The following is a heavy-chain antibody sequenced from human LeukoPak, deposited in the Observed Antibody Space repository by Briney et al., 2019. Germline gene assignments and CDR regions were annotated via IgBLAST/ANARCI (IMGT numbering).Heavy chain of an antibody. CDR2: IYYSGST. Sequence: SETLSLTCTVSNASISSSSYHWGWIRQPPGKGLEWIGSIYYSGSTYYNPSLKSRVTISVDTSKNQFSLKLSSVTAADTAVYYCARLGGNYLSYYDYWGQGTLVTVSS. J-gene: IGHJ4*02. V-gene: IGHV4-39*01. D-gene: IGHD1-26*01. CDR1: NASISSSSYH. CDR3: ARLGGNYLSYYDY.